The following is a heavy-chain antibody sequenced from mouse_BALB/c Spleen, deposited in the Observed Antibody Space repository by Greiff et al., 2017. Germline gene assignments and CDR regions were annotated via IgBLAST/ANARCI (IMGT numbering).Heavy chain of an antibody. Sequence: VQLKESGPGLVAPSQSLSITCTVSGFSLTGYGVNWVRQPPGKGLEWLGMIWGDGSTDYNSALKSRLSISKDNSKSQVFLKMNSLQTDDTARYYCARDGSIYYDYDEDAMDYWGQGTSVTVSS. CDR2: IWGDGST. CDR1: GFSLTGYG. D-gene: IGHD2-4*01. V-gene: IGHV2-6-7*01. J-gene: IGHJ4*01. CDR3: ARDGSIYYDYDEDAMDY.